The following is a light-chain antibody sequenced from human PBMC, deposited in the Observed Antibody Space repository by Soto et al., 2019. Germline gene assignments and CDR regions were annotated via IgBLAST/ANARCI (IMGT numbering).Light chain of an antibody. J-gene: IGLJ1*01. Sequence: QSALTQPASVSASPGQSITISCTGTSSDVGSYSLVSWYQQHAGKAPKLMIYEGSKRPSGVSNRFSGSKSGNTASLTISGLQAEDEADYYCCSYAGSPDVFGTGTKVTVL. V-gene: IGLV2-23*01. CDR2: EGS. CDR1: SSDVGSYSL. CDR3: CSYAGSPDV.